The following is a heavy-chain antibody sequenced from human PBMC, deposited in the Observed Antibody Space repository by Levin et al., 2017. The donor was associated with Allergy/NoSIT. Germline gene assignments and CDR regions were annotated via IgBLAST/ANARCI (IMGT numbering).Heavy chain of an antibody. Sequence: SETLSLTCTVSGGSISSSSYYWGWIRQPPGKGLEWIGSIYYSGSTYYNPSLKSRVTIAVDTSKNQFSLKLSSVTAADTAVYYCARHIDFWSGYFPRWGQGTLVTVSS. CDR3: ARHIDFWSGYFPR. CDR2: IYYSGST. D-gene: IGHD3-3*01. J-gene: IGHJ4*02. CDR1: GGSISSSSYY. V-gene: IGHV4-39*01.